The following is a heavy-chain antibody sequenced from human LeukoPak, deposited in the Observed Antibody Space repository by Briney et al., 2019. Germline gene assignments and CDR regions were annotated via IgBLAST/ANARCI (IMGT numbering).Heavy chain of an antibody. Sequence: SETLSLTCAVYGGSFSDYYWSWIRQPPGKGLEWIGEIKHSGSTNYNPSLKSRVTISVDTSKNQFSLRLSSVTAADTSVYYCAGSSYIGLDFWGQGTLVTVSS. J-gene: IGHJ4*02. V-gene: IGHV4-34*01. D-gene: IGHD3-22*01. CDR3: AGSSYIGLDF. CDR2: IKHSGST. CDR1: GGSFSDYY.